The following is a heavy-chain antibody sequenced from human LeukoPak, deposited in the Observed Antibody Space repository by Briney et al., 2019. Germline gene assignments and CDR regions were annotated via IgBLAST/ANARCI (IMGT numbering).Heavy chain of an antibody. CDR1: GGSISSGGYS. V-gene: IGHV4-30-2*01. CDR2: IYHSGST. D-gene: IGHD5-24*01. Sequence: SQTLSLTCAVSGGSISSGGYSWSWIRQPPGKGLEWIGYIYHSGSTYYNPSLESRVTISVGRSKNQFSLKLTSVTAADTAVYYCARGWLQFYWYFDLWGRGTLVTVSS. J-gene: IGHJ2*01. CDR3: ARGWLQFYWYFDL.